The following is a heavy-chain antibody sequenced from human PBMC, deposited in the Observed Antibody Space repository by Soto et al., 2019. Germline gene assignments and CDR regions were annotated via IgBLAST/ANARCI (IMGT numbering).Heavy chain of an antibody. CDR2: MFYSGST. CDR3: ARASTLFGPVLSY. V-gene: IGHV4-59*08. CDR1: GGSISGYY. J-gene: IGHJ4*02. D-gene: IGHD3-3*01. Sequence: QVQLQESGPGLVKPSETLSLTCTVSGGSISGYYWSWIRQPPGKGLEWIGYMFYSGSTKYNPSLRSRVTMSVDTSKNQVSLKLTSVTAADTALYYCARASTLFGPVLSYWGQGSLVTVSS.